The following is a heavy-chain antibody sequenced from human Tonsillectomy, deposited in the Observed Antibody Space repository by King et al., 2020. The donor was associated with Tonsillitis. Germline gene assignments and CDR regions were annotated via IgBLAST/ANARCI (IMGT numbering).Heavy chain of an antibody. CDR3: ATPLRFLGDAFDV. V-gene: IGHV5-51*01. CDR1: GYSFISYW. CDR2: IYLGDSDT. Sequence: AQLVQSGAEVKKRGESLKISCKGSGYSFISYWNGWVRQMPGKGLEWMGIIYLGDSDTRYSPSFQGQVTISADKSISTAYLQWSSLRASDTAMYYCATPLRFLGDAFDVWGQGTMVTVSS. D-gene: IGHD3-3*01. J-gene: IGHJ3*01.